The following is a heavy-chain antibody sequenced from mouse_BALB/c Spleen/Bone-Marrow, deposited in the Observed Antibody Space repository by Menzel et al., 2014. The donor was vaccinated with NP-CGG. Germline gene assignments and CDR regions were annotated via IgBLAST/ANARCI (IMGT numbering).Heavy chain of an antibody. CDR3: ARFPMDY. Sequence: EVMLVESGGGLVQPGGSLRLSCTPSGFTFTDYYMSWVRQPPRKALEWLAFIRNKAYGYTTEYSASVRGRFTISRDNSQSILYLQMNTLRAEDSAIYYCARFPMDYWGQGTSVTVSS. CDR2: IRNKAYGYTT. CDR1: GFTFTDYY. V-gene: IGHV7-3*02. J-gene: IGHJ4*01.